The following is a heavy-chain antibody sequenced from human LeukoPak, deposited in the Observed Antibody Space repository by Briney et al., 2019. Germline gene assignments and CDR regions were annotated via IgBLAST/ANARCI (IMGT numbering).Heavy chain of an antibody. CDR3: TRDTKN. CDR2: TYIAGKT. CDR1: GFSVGSNY. J-gene: IGHJ4*02. D-gene: IGHD1-1*01. Sequence: PGGSLRLSCAASGFSVGSNYMSWVRQAPGRGLQWVSSTYIAGKTFHADSVKGRFTASRHNSKNIYYLQMNSLRAEDTAIYYCTRDTKNWGQGTLVTVSS. V-gene: IGHV3-53*01.